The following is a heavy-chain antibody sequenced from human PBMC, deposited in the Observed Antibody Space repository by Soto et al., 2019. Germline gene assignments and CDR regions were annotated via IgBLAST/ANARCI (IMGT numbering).Heavy chain of an antibody. CDR1: GFTLSSCT. CDR3: ARVQRCSFDY. J-gene: IGHJ4*01. V-gene: IGHV3-21*01. CDR2: ISSGSSYI. D-gene: IGHD3-10*02. Sequence: EVQLVESGGGLVKPGGSLRLSCAASGFTLSSCTLSWVRQAPGKGLEWVSSISSGSSYIYYADSVRGRFTISRDNAEKALSLQRNSLRAEDTAVYGCARVQRCSFDYWGLGALVTVSS.